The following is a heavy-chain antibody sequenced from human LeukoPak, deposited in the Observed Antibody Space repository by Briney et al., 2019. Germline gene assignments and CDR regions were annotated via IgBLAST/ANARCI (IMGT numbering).Heavy chain of an antibody. J-gene: IGHJ3*02. CDR3: ARSRSGYSYDHAAFDI. CDR2: IDYRGST. CDR1: GFTFSSYA. V-gene: IGHV4-59*12. Sequence: PGGSLRLSCAASGFTFSSYAMSWVRQPQGKGLEWIAYIDYRGSTTYNPSLKSRVTISVDTSRNQFSLKLSSVTAADTAVYYCARSRSGYSYDHAAFDIWGQGTMVTVSS. D-gene: IGHD5-18*01.